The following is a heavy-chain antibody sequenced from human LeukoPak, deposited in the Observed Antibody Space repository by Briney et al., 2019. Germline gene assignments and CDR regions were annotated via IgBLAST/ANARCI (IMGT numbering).Heavy chain of an antibody. CDR3: AKGSATTVVTIDY. D-gene: IGHD4-23*01. CDR2: ISSDGSDK. Sequence: GRSLRLSCAASGFTFSSYGMHWVRQAPGKGLEWVAVISSDGSDKYYADSVKGRFTISRDNSKNTMYLQMNSLRDEDTAVYYCAKGSATTVVTIDYWGQGTLVTVSS. V-gene: IGHV3-30*18. CDR1: GFTFSSYG. J-gene: IGHJ4*02.